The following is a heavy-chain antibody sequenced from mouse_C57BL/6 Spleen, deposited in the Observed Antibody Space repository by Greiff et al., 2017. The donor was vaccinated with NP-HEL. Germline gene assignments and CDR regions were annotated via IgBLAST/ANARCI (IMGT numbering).Heavy chain of an antibody. CDR1: GFTFSDYG. Sequence: EVHLVESGGGLVKPGGSLKLSCAASGFTFSDYGMHWVRQAPEKGLEWVAYISSGSSTIYYADTVKGRFTISRDNAKNTLFLQMTSLRSEDTAMYYCARITTVDRYWYFDVWGTGTTVTVSS. J-gene: IGHJ1*03. V-gene: IGHV5-17*01. D-gene: IGHD1-1*01. CDR2: ISSGSSTI. CDR3: ARITTVDRYWYFDV.